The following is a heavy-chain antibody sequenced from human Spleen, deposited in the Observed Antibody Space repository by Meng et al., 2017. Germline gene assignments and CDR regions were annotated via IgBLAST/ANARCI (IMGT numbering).Heavy chain of an antibody. D-gene: IGHD2-8*01. CDR1: GGSVSIGSYY. V-gene: IGHV4-61*01. J-gene: IGHJ4*02. CDR3: ATMVRQRGDFDC. CDR2: LSYTGTT. Sequence: QVQLQESGPGLVRPSETLSPTCAVSGGSVSIGSYYWSWIRQPPGKGLEWIGSLSYTGTTNHNPSLKSRVTMSVDTSKNQFSLRLSSVTAADTAVYYCATMVRQRGDFDCWGQGTLVTVSS.